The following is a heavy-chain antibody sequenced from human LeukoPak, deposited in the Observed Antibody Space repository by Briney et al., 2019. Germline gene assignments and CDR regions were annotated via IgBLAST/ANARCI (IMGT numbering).Heavy chain of an antibody. CDR1: GFTLNSYD. CDR3: AREIYESSGTTFDY. D-gene: IGHD3-22*01. Sequence: GGSLRLSCAASGFTLNSYDMHWVRQAPGRGLEWVAVIWYDGSNQQYADSVKGRFTISRDNSRNTLFLQMNSLRAEDTAVYYCAREIYESSGTTFDYWGQGTLVTVSS. V-gene: IGHV3-33*01. J-gene: IGHJ4*02. CDR2: IWYDGSNQ.